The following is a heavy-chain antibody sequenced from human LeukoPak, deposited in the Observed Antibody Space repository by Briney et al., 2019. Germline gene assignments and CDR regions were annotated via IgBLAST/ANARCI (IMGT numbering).Heavy chain of an antibody. CDR3: ARDNYESSGFNDY. Sequence: SVEVSFKASGATFSIFGFSWVRQAPGQGLEWIGGIIPMFGIPNYAQKFQGRVTITADESTSIAYMDLSSLRSEDTAVYYCARDNYESSGFNDYWGQGTLVTVSS. D-gene: IGHD3-22*01. V-gene: IGHV1-69*01. CDR2: IIPMFGIP. J-gene: IGHJ4*02. CDR1: GATFSIFG.